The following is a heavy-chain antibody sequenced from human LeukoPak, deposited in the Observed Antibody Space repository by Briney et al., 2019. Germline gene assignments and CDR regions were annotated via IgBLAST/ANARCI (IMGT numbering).Heavy chain of an antibody. J-gene: IGHJ4*02. CDR3: ARLDASGLDY. V-gene: IGHV3-48*03. CDR1: GFTFSSYE. CDR2: ISGSGSTI. Sequence: GGSLRLSCAASGFTFSSYEMNWVRQAPGKGLEWVSYISGSGSTIYYADSVKGRFSISRDNAKNSLYLQMNSLRADDTAVYYCARLDASGLDYWGQGTLVTVSS. D-gene: IGHD6-19*01.